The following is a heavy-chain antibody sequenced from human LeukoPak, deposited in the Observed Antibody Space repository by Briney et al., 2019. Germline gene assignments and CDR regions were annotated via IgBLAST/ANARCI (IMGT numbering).Heavy chain of an antibody. V-gene: IGHV3-23*01. J-gene: IGHJ4*02. CDR2: ISGSGGST. CDR3: AKKLAAAGNFPFDY. Sequence: GGSLRLSCAASGFTFSSYAMSWVRQAPGKGLEWVSAISGSGGSTYYADPVKGRFTISRDNSKNTLYLQMNSLRAEDTAVYYCAKKLAAAGNFPFDYWGQGTLVTVSS. D-gene: IGHD6-13*01. CDR1: GFTFSSYA.